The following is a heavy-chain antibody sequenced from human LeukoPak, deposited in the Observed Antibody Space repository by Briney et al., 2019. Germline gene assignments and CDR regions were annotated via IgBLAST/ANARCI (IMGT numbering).Heavy chain of an antibody. D-gene: IGHD2-21*01. CDR3: AKILNSMYFDL. CDR1: EFTFSNYA. Sequence: GGSLRLSCTASEFTFSNYAMNWVRQAPGKGLEWVSTISGTTYYADPVKGRFTISRDDSKSTLFLQMDNLRAEDTAVYYCAKILNSMYFDLWGRGALVTVSS. J-gene: IGHJ2*01. CDR2: ISGTT. V-gene: IGHV3-23*01.